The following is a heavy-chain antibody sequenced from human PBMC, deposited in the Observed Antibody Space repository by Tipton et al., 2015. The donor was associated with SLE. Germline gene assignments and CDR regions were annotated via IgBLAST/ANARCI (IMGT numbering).Heavy chain of an antibody. V-gene: IGHV3-23*01. J-gene: IGHJ4*02. CDR1: GFTFSSYA. Sequence: AVSGFTFSSYAMSWVRQAPGKGLEWVSDISGSGGRTYYADSVKGRFTISRDNSKNTLYLQMNSLRAEDTAVYYCAKDPILGGIAAAGYYFDYWGQGTLVTVSS. CDR3: AKDPILGGIAAAGYYFDY. D-gene: IGHD6-13*01. CDR2: ISGSGGRT.